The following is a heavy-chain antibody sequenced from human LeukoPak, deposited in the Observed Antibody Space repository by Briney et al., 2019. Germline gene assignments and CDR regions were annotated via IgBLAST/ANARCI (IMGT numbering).Heavy chain of an antibody. CDR2: ISSSSSTI. Sequence: GGSLRLSCAASGFTFSSYSMNWVRQAPGKGLEWVSYISSSSSTIYYADSVKGRFTISRDNAKNSLYLQMNSLRAEDTAVYYCARDNYYDSSGYKGYFDYWGQGTLVTVSS. V-gene: IGHV3-48*01. CDR1: GFTFSSYS. D-gene: IGHD3-22*01. CDR3: ARDNYYDSSGYKGYFDY. J-gene: IGHJ4*02.